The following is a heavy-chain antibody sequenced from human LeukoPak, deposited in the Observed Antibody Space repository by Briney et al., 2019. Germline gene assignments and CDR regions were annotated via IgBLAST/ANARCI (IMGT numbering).Heavy chain of an antibody. V-gene: IGHV4-34*01. J-gene: IGHJ3*02. CDR2: INHSGST. CDR3: ARGKQWLVRFALDI. Sequence: SETLSLTCAVYGGSFSGYYWSWIRQPPGKGLEWIGEINHSGSTNYNPSLKSRVTISVDTSKNQFSLKLSSVTAADTAVYYCARGKQWLVRFALDIWGQGTMVTVSS. CDR1: GGSFSGYY. D-gene: IGHD6-19*01.